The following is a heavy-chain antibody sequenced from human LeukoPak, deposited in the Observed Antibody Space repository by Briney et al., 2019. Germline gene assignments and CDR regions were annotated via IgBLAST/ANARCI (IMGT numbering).Heavy chain of an antibody. D-gene: IGHD3-22*01. CDR3: ARDLYYDSGGSDY. Sequence: SETLSLTCSVSGYSISSTYFWGWIRQPPGKGLEWIGNIYHTGSTHYNPSLKNRVTMSVDTSKNQFSLKLTSVTAADTAVYYCARDLYYDSGGSDYWGQGTLVTVSS. J-gene: IGHJ4*02. V-gene: IGHV4-38-2*02. CDR2: IYHTGST. CDR1: GYSISSTYF.